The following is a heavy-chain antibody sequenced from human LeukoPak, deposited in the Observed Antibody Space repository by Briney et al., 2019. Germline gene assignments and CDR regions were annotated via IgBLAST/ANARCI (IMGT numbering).Heavy chain of an antibody. CDR1: GFTFDDHA. Sequence: GGSLRLSCAASGFTFDDHAMHWVRQAPGKGLEWVSGISWNSGSIGYADSVKGRFTISRDNSKNTLYLQMNSLRAEDTAVYYCARANHDGGAEAFDIWGQGTMVTVSS. CDR2: ISWNSGSI. CDR3: ARANHDGGAEAFDI. V-gene: IGHV3-9*01. D-gene: IGHD3-16*01. J-gene: IGHJ3*02.